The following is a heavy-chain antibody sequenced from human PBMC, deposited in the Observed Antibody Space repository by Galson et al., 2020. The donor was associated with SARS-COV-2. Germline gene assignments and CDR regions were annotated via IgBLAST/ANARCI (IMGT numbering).Heavy chain of an antibody. CDR1: GFTFSSYS. D-gene: IGHD6-13*01. CDR2: ISSSSSTI. J-gene: IGHJ6*02. CDR3: ARERGGIAAAGPYYYGMDV. Sequence: GGSLRLSCAASGFTFSSYSMSWVRQAPGKGLEWVSYISSSSSTIYYADSVKGRFTISRDNAKNSLYLQMNSLRDEDTAVYYCARERGGIAAAGPYYYGMDVWGQGTTVTVSS. V-gene: IGHV3-48*02.